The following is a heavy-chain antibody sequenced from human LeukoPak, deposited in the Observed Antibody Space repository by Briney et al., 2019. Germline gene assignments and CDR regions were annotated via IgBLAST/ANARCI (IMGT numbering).Heavy chain of an antibody. V-gene: IGHV4-34*01. CDR3: AREATIEYFDY. CDR1: GGSFSGYY. D-gene: IGHD5-12*01. Sequence: SETLSLTCAVYGGSFSGYYWSWIRQPPGKGLEWIGEINHSGSTNYNPSLKSRVTISVDTSKNQFSLKQSSVTAADTAVYYCAREATIEYFDYWGQGTLVTVSS. CDR2: INHSGST. J-gene: IGHJ4*02.